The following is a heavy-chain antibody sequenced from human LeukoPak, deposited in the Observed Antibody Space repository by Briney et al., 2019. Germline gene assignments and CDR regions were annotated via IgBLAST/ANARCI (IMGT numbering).Heavy chain of an antibody. CDR3: ARGDIAGHYMDV. CDR2: IIPIFGTA. J-gene: IGHJ6*03. CDR1: GYTFTSYY. Sequence: SVKVSCKASGYTFTSYYMHWVRQAPGQGLEWMGGIIPIFGTANYAQKFQGRVTITTDESTSTAYMELSSLRSEDTAVYYCARGDIAGHYMDVWGKGTTVTVSS. V-gene: IGHV1-69*05. D-gene: IGHD2-15*01.